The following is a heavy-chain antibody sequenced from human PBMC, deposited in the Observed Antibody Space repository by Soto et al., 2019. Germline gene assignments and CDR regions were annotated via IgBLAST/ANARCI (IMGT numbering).Heavy chain of an antibody. CDR3: AREGLVELRYFDWLPEAPFDY. V-gene: IGHV3-33*01. J-gene: IGHJ4*02. CDR2: IWYDGSNK. CDR1: GFTFSSYG. Sequence: PGGSLRLSCAASGFTFSSYGMHWVRQAPGKGLEWVAVIWYDGSNKYYADSVKGRFTISRDNSKNTLYLQMNSLRAEDTAVHYCAREGLVELRYFDWLPEAPFDYWGQGTLVTVSS. D-gene: IGHD3-9*01.